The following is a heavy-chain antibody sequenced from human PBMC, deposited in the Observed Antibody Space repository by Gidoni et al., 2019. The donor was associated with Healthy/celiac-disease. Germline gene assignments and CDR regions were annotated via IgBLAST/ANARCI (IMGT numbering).Heavy chain of an antibody. CDR1: GGSFSGYY. CDR3: ARGRAPLRGYSYGSPYYFDY. J-gene: IGHJ4*02. V-gene: IGHV4-34*01. CDR2: INHSGST. Sequence: QVQLQQWGAGLLKPSETLSLHCAVYGGSFSGYYWSWIRQPPGKGLEWIGEINHSGSTNYNPSLKSRVTISVDTSKNQFSLKLSSVTAADTAVYYCARGRAPLRGYSYGSPYYFDYWGQGTLVTVSS. D-gene: IGHD5-18*01.